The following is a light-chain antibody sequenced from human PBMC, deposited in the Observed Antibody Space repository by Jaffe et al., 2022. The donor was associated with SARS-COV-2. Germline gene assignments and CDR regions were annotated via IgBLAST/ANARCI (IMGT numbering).Light chain of an antibody. CDR2: RNN. J-gene: IGLJ3*02. V-gene: IGLV10-54*04. Sequence: QAGLTQPPSVSKDLRQTATLTCTGNSNNVGYQGAAWLQQHQGHPPKLLSYRNNARPSGISERFSASRSGNTASLTITGLQPEDEADYYCSAWDSSLTTWVFGGGTQLTVL. CDR1: SNNVGYQG. CDR3: SAWDSSLTTWV.